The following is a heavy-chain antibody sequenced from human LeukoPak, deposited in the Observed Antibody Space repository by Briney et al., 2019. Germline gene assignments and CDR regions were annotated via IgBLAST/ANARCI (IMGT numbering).Heavy chain of an antibody. CDR3: AADSSGTFDY. CDR1: GFTFTSSA. CDR2: IVVGSGNT. J-gene: IGHJ4*02. V-gene: IGHV1-58*02. Sequence: ASVKVSCKASGFTFTSSAMLWVRQARGQRLEWIGWIVVGSGNTNYAQKFQERVTITRDMSTSTAYMELSSLRSEDTAVYYCAADSSGTFDYWGQGTLVTVSS. D-gene: IGHD3-22*01.